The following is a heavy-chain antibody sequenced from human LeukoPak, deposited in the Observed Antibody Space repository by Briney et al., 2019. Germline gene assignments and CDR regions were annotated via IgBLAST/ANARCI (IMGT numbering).Heavy chain of an antibody. D-gene: IGHD6-13*01. Sequence: ASVKVSCTASGGTFSSYAISWVRQAPGQGLEWMGGIIPIFGTANYAQKFQGRVTITADESTSTAYMELSSLRSEDTAVYYCYIAARPIGDYWGQGTLVTVSS. CDR1: GGTFSSYA. V-gene: IGHV1-69*13. J-gene: IGHJ4*02. CDR3: YIAARPIGDY. CDR2: IIPIFGTA.